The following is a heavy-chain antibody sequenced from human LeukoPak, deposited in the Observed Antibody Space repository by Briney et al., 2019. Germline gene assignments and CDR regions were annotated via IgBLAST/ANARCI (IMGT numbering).Heavy chain of an antibody. CDR2: ISYDGSNK. V-gene: IGHV3-30-3*01. Sequence: GGSLRLSCAASGFTFSSYAMHWVRQAPGKGLEWVAVISYDGSNKYYADSVKGRFTISRDNSKNTLYLQMNSLKTEDTAVYYCTRDTYSSGWYEGGFDYWGQGTLVTVSS. J-gene: IGHJ4*02. CDR3: TRDTYSSGWYEGGFDY. D-gene: IGHD6-19*01. CDR1: GFTFSSYA.